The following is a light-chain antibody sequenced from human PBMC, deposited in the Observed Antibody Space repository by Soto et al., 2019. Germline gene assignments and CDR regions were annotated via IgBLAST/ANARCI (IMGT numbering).Light chain of an antibody. J-gene: IGLJ1*01. CDR3: SLYTTGSTDV. CDR1: SSDLGSYNR. Sequence: QSVLTQPPSVSGSPGQSITISCTGTSSDLGSYNRVYWYQRPPGTGPKLMIYEVSNRPSGVPDRFSGSKSGNTASLTISGLQAEDEAEYYCSLYTTGSTDVFGTGTKVTVL. V-gene: IGLV2-18*01. CDR2: EVS.